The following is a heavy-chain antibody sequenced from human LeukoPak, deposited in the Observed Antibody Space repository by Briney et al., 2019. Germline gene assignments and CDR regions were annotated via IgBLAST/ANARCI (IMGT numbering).Heavy chain of an antibody. Sequence: PSETLSLTCAVYRGSFSGYYWNWIRQPPGKGLEWIGEINHSGSTNYNPSLKSRVTISVGTSKNQFSLKLSSVTAADTAVYYCARGPDGRDGYSLDYWGQGTLVTVSS. D-gene: IGHD5-24*01. V-gene: IGHV4-34*01. CDR3: ARGPDGRDGYSLDY. J-gene: IGHJ4*02. CDR1: RGSFSGYY. CDR2: INHSGST.